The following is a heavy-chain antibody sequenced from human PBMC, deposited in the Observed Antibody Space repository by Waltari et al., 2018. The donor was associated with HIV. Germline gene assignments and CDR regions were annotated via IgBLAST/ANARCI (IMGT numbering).Heavy chain of an antibody. V-gene: IGHV3-74*01. J-gene: IGHJ4*02. D-gene: IGHD1-26*01. CDR3: ARAGRDGKLPPDY. Sequence: EVQLVESGGGSVQPGGSLRLSCAASGFTFSSYWMHWVRQAPGKGLVWGSRINRDGSSTSYADSVKGRFTISRDNAKNTVYLQMNSLRAEDTAVYYCARAGRDGKLPPDYWGQGTLVTVSS. CDR2: INRDGSST. CDR1: GFTFSSYW.